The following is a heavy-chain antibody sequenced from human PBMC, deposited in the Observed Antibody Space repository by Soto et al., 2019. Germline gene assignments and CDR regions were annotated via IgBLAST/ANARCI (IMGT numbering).Heavy chain of an antibody. CDR1: GDSLTSYG. J-gene: IGHJ3*02. D-gene: IGHD5-12*01. V-gene: IGHV1-18*01. CDR2: ISAYNGNT. Sequence: ASVKLSCKACGDSLTSYGISWVRQAPGQGLEWMGWISAYNGNTNYAQKLQGRVTMTTDTSTSTAYMELRSLRSDDTAVYYCARGHVDHDAFDIWGQGTMVTVSS. CDR3: ARGHVDHDAFDI.